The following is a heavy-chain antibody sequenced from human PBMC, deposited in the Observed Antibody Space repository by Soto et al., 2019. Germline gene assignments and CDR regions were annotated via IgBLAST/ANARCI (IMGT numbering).Heavy chain of an antibody. CDR1: GYTFTSYG. CDR2: ISAYNGNT. Sequence: ASVKVSCKASGYTFTSYGISWVRQAPGQGLEWMGWISAYNGNTNYAQKLQGRVTMTTDTSTSTAYMELRSLRSDDTAVYYCARSGCSGGSCYVYYYGMDVWGQGTTVTVSS. CDR3: ARSGCSGGSCYVYYYGMDV. J-gene: IGHJ6*02. V-gene: IGHV1-18*01. D-gene: IGHD2-15*01.